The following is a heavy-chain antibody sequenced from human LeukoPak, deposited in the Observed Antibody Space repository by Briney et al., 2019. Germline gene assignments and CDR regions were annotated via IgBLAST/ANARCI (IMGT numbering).Heavy chain of an antibody. V-gene: IGHV5-51*01. J-gene: IGHJ5*02. CDR1: GYSFTSYW. CDR2: IYPADSDI. D-gene: IGHD2-15*01. CDR3: ARQEYCSGGSCYTWFDP. Sequence: GESLKISCKGSGYSFTSYWIGWVRQMPGKGLEWMGIIYPADSDIRYSPSFQGQVTISADKSISTAYLQWSSLKAPDTAMYYCARQEYCSGGSCYTWFDPWGQGTLVIVSS.